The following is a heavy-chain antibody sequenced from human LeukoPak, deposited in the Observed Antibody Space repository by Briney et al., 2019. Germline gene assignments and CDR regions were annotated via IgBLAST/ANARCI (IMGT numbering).Heavy chain of an antibody. CDR3: AREYYFDNSGYYGVGDY. Sequence: ASVTVSCKASGYTFTAYYLHWVRPGPGQGIAGMGWFNPNSGGTNYAQEFQDRVTMTRDTSISTAYMELSRLRSDDTAVYYCAREYYFDNSGYYGVGDYWGQGTLVTVSS. J-gene: IGHJ4*02. CDR1: GYTFTAYY. D-gene: IGHD3-22*01. V-gene: IGHV1-2*02. CDR2: FNPNSGGT.